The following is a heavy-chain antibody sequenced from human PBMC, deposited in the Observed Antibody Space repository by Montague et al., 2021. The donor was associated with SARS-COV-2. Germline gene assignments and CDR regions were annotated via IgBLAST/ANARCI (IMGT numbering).Heavy chain of an antibody. CDR1: GGSFSNHY. CDR3: ARGAPGY. J-gene: IGHJ4*02. Sequence: SETLSLTCAVYGGSFSNHYWSWIRQSPGGGLEWIGQISYGGSTKYNPSLRSRVTISIDTSKNQFSLKLTSVIAADTAVYYCARGAPGYWGQGTLVTVSS. D-gene: IGHD1-1*01. CDR2: ISYGGST. V-gene: IGHV4-34*01.